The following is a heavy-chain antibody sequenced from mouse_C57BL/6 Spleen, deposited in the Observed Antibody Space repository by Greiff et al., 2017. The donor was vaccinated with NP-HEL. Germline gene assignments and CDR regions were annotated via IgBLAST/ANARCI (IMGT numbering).Heavy chain of an antibody. V-gene: IGHV1-42*01. Sequence: VQLKESGPELVKPGASVKISCKASGYSFTGYYMNWVKQSPEKSLEWIGEINPSTGGTTYNQKFKAKATLTVDKSSSTAYMQLKSLTSEDSAVYYCARLGRYDYDGWFAYWGQGTLVTVSA. J-gene: IGHJ3*01. CDR1: GYSFTGYY. CDR3: ARLGRYDYDGWFAY. D-gene: IGHD2-4*01. CDR2: INPSTGGT.